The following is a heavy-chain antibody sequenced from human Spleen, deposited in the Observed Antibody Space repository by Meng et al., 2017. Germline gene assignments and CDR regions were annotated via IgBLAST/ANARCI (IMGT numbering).Heavy chain of an antibody. CDR3: ARDPTGGEDHQRV. V-gene: IGHV4-4*02. J-gene: IGHJ4*02. Sequence: QLQLQESGPGLVKPSGTLSLTCAVPGGSISSSNWWSWVRQPPGKGLEWIGKIYHSGITIYNPSLKSRVTMSVDNSKNQFSLKLNSMTAADTAVYYCARDPTGGEDHQRVWGQGTLVTVSS. CDR1: GGSISSSNW. D-gene: IGHD1-14*01. CDR2: IYHSGIT.